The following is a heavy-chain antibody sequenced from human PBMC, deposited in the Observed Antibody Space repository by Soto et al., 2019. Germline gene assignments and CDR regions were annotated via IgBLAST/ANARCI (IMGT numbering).Heavy chain of an antibody. CDR3: ARDKRDLRFLEWSYYFDY. D-gene: IGHD3-3*01. V-gene: IGHV3-30-3*01. CDR1: GFTFSNCA. Sequence: GGSLRLSCAASGFTFSNCAMHWVSQAPGKGLEWVALISYDGSNKYYADSVKGRFTISRDNSKNTLYLQMNSLRAEDTAVYYCARDKRDLRFLEWSYYFDYWGQGTLVTVSS. J-gene: IGHJ4*02. CDR2: ISYDGSNK.